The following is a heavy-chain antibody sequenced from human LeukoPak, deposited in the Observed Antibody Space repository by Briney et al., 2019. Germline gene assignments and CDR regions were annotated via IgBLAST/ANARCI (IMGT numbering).Heavy chain of an antibody. Sequence: SVRVSCKASGGTFSSYAISWVRQAPGQGLEWMGGIIPIFGTANYAQKFQGRVTLTRDMSTSTDYLELSSLRSEDTAVYYCARDNSVRDEAWWFNPWGQGTLVTVSS. V-gene: IGHV1-69*05. D-gene: IGHD5-24*01. CDR1: GGTFSSYA. J-gene: IGHJ5*02. CDR2: IIPIFGTA. CDR3: ARDNSVRDEAWWFNP.